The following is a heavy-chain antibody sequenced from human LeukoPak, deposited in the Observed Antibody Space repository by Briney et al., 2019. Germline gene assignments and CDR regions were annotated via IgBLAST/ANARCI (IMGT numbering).Heavy chain of an antibody. CDR1: GFTFDKYG. V-gene: IGHV3-33*01. CDR2: IWYDGGNK. Sequence: QSGGSLRLSCAASGFTFDKYGTNWVRHAPGKGREWVAFIWYDGGNKYFAESVMGRFSISKDNSRNTVYLQMNSLRVEDTAVYHCARAGIDNALDYWGQGTQVAVSS. D-gene: IGHD3-10*01. CDR3: ARAGIDNALDY. J-gene: IGHJ4*02.